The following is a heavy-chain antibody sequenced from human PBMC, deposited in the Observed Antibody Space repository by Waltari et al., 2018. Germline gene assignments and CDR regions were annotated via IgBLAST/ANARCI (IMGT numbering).Heavy chain of an antibody. J-gene: IGHJ2*01. Sequence: QVQLQESGPGLVKPSQTLSLTCTVSGGSISSGSYYWSWIRQPAGKGLEWIGRIYTSGSTNYNPSLKSRVTISVDTSKNQFSLKLSSVTAADTAVYYCARDLWWGIAAAPPPIDWYFDLWGRGTLVTVSS. CDR3: ARDLWWGIAAAPPPIDWYFDL. CDR2: IYTSGST. CDR1: GGSISSGSYY. V-gene: IGHV4-61*02. D-gene: IGHD6-13*01.